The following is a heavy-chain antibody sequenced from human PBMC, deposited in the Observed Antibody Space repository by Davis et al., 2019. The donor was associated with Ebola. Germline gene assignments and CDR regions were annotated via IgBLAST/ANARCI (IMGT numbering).Heavy chain of an antibody. D-gene: IGHD3-3*01. J-gene: IGHJ6*02. V-gene: IGHV3-7*03. CDR2: IKQDGSEK. CDR3: ARVDEWTDRHYYYYYGMDV. Sequence: GESLKISCAASGFTFSSYSMNWVRQAPGKGLEWVANIKQDGSEKYYVDSVKGRFTISRDNAKNSLYLQMNSLRAEDTAVYYCARVDEWTDRHYYYYYGMDVWGQGTTVTVSS. CDR1: GFTFSSYS.